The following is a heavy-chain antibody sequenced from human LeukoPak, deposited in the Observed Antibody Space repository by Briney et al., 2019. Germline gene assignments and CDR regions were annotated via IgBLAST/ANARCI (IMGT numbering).Heavy chain of an antibody. CDR3: ARRPQQNWFDP. CDR2: IHYSGST. Sequence: SQTLSLTCTVSGGSISSGDYYWSWIRQTPGKGLEWIGYIHYSGSTYYNPSLRSRVTISVDTSKNQFSLKVSSVTAADTAVYYCARRPQQNWFDPWGQGTLVTVSS. V-gene: IGHV4-30-4*01. CDR1: GGSISSGDYY. J-gene: IGHJ5*02. D-gene: IGHD6-13*01.